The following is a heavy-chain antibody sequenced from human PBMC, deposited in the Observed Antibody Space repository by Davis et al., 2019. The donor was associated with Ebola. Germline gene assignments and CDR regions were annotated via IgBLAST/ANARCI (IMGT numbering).Heavy chain of an antibody. CDR1: GFTFSSYA. Sequence: GGSLRLSCAASGFTFSSYAMHWVRQAPGKGLEWVAVISYDGSNKYYADSVKGRFTISRDNSKNTLYLQMNSLRAEDTAVYYCARAYCGGDCSFDYWGQRTLVTVSS. D-gene: IGHD2-21*02. CDR2: ISYDGSNK. J-gene: IGHJ4*02. V-gene: IGHV3-30-3*01. CDR3: ARAYCGGDCSFDY.